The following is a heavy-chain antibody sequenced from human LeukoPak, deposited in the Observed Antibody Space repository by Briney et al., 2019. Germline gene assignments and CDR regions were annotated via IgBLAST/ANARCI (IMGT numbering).Heavy chain of an antibody. D-gene: IGHD6-13*01. CDR2: IKNDGSEK. CDR1: GFTFSNYW. Sequence: GGSLRLSCAASGFTFSNYWMSWVRQPPGKGLEWVANIKNDGSEKYYVDSVKGRFTISRDNPKNSLYLQMNSLKAEDTAVYYCARVGTAEGTLEDYWGQGTLVTVSS. CDR3: ARVGTAEGTLEDY. V-gene: IGHV3-7*01. J-gene: IGHJ4*02.